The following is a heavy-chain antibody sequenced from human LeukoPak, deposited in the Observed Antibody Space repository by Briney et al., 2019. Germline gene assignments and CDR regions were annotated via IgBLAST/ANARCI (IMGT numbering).Heavy chain of an antibody. J-gene: IGHJ4*02. CDR1: GGSISSYY. Sequence: SETLSLTCTVSGGSISSYYWSWIRQPPGKGLEWIGYIYYSGSTNYNPSLKSRVTISVDTSKNQFSLKLSSVTAADTAVYYCARGVYYYGSGSPLPYFDYWGQGTLVTVSS. CDR3: ARGVYYYGSGSPLPYFDY. V-gene: IGHV4-59*01. CDR2: IYYSGST. D-gene: IGHD3-10*01.